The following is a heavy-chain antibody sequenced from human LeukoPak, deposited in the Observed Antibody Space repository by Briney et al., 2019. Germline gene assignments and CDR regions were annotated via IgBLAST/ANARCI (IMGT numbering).Heavy chain of an antibody. V-gene: IGHV4-34*01. J-gene: IGHJ4*02. Sequence: SETLSLTCAVYGGSFSGYYWSWIRQPPGQGLEWFGEINHSGSTSYNPSLKSRVTISVDTSKNQFSLKLSSVTAADTAVYYCARARKYYYDSSGYFDYWGQGTLVTVSS. CDR3: ARARKYYYDSSGYFDY. CDR2: INHSGST. D-gene: IGHD3-22*01. CDR1: GGSFSGYY.